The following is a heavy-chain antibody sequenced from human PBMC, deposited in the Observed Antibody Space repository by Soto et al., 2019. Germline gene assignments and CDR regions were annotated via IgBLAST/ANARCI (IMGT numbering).Heavy chain of an antibody. CDR1: GFTFSSHG. CDR2: ISYDGSNK. V-gene: IGHV3-30*18. Sequence: QVQLVESGGGVVQPGRSLRLSCAASGFTFSSHGMHWVRQAPGKGLEWVAVISYDGSNKYYADSVKGRFTISRDNSKNTLYLQMNSLRAEDTAVYYCAKDLDPNYCSGGSCYSMGYWGQGTLVTVSS. D-gene: IGHD2-15*01. CDR3: AKDLDPNYCSGGSCYSMGY. J-gene: IGHJ4*02.